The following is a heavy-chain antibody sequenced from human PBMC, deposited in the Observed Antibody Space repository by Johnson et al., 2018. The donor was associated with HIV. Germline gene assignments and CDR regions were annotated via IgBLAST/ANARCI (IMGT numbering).Heavy chain of an antibody. CDR2: IWYDGSNK. CDR3: ARDGRDMVTRGAFDI. Sequence: QVQLVESGGGVVQPGGSLRLSCAASGFTFRNYGMHWVRQTPGKGLEWVAVIWYDGSNKYYADSVKGRFTISRDNSKNTLYLQMNSLRPEDTAVYYCARDGRDMVTRGAFDIWGQGTVVTVSS. V-gene: IGHV3-30*19. D-gene: IGHD5-18*01. J-gene: IGHJ3*02. CDR1: GFTFRNYG.